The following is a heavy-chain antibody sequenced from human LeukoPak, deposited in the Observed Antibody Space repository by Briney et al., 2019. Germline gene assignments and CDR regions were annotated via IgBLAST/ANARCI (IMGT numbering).Heavy chain of an antibody. CDR2: IYHSGST. CDR1: GGSISSYY. Sequence: SETLSLTCTVSGGSISSYYWSWIRQPPGKGLEWIGYIYHSGSTHFNPSLKSRVTMSVDTSKNQFSLKLSSVTAADTAVYFCARGPDSSGYYYFDYWGQGTLVTVSS. D-gene: IGHD3-22*01. V-gene: IGHV4-59*08. J-gene: IGHJ4*02. CDR3: ARGPDSSGYYYFDY.